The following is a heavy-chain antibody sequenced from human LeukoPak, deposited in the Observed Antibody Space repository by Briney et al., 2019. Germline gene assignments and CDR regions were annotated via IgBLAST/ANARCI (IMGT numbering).Heavy chain of an antibody. CDR2: ISSSSSYI. Sequence: GGSLRLSCAASGFTFSSYSMNWVRQAPGKGLEWVSFISSSSSYIYYADSVKGRFTISRDNAKNSLQLQMNSLRAEDTAVYYCAREVPDSSSSRSPFLQYYFDYWGQGALVTVSS. CDR3: AREVPDSSSSRSPFLQYYFDY. CDR1: GFTFSSYS. V-gene: IGHV3-21*01. J-gene: IGHJ4*02. D-gene: IGHD6-6*01.